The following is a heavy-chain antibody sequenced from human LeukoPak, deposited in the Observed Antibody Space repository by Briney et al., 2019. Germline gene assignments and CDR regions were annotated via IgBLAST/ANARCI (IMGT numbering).Heavy chain of an antibody. Sequence: PGGSLRLSCAASGFTFSSYAMTWARQAPGKGLEWVSTINAAGGSTYYADSVKGRLTISRDNSKNTLYLQMNSLRAEDTAVYSCAKDSGTYYKAFDYWGQGTLVTVSS. CDR3: AKDSGTYYKAFDY. V-gene: IGHV3-23*01. CDR2: INAAGGST. J-gene: IGHJ4*02. D-gene: IGHD1-26*01. CDR1: GFTFSSYA.